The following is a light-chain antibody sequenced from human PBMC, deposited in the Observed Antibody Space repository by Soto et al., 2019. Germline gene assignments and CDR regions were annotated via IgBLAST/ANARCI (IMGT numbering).Light chain of an antibody. J-gene: IGKJ5*01. CDR1: QDITKY. CDR3: QQYDTFPIT. Sequence: EIQETQFPSALSSSVGAKVTIKCQASQDITKYLNWYHQKAGRAPKLLIYDASILETGVPSRFSGSGSGTDFTLTISSLQPEDIATYYCQQYDTFPITFGGGTRLEIK. CDR2: DAS. V-gene: IGKV1-33*01.